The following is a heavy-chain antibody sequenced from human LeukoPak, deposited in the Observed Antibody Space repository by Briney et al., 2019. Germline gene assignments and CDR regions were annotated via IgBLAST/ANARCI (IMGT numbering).Heavy chain of an antibody. CDR1: GGSISSYY. Sequence: SETLSLTCTVSGGSISSYYWSWIRQPPGKGLEWIGYIYYSGSTNYNPSLKSRVTILVDTSKNQFSLKLSSVTAADTAVYYCARGYSYGSLADWGQGTLVTVSS. CDR2: IYYSGST. D-gene: IGHD5-18*01. V-gene: IGHV4-59*01. J-gene: IGHJ4*02. CDR3: ARGYSYGSLAD.